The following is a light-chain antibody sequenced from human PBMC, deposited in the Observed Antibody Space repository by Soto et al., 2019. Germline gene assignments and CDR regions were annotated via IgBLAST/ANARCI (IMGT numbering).Light chain of an antibody. CDR2: KAS. CDR1: QSISSW. J-gene: IGKJ1*01. CDR3: QQYNGYSTWT. V-gene: IGKV1-5*03. Sequence: DIQITQSPSTLAASVGDRVAITCRYSQSISSWLAWYQQKPGKAPKLLIYKASRLESGVPSRFSGSGSETDFTLSISSLQPHDFANYYCQQYNGYSTWTFGHGTQVDIK.